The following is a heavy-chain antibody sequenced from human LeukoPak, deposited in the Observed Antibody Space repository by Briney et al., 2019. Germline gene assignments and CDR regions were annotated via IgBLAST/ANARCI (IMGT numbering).Heavy chain of an antibody. D-gene: IGHD2-15*01. CDR2: ISGGGGST. CDR3: AKGSLVAATYNWFDP. J-gene: IGHJ5*02. Sequence: GGSLRLSCAASGFTFSSYAMSRVRQAPGKGLEWVSAISGGGGSTYYADSVKGRFTISRDNSKNTLYLQMNSLRAEDTAVYYCAKGSLVAATYNWFDPWGQGTLVTVSS. CDR1: GFTFSSYA. V-gene: IGHV3-23*01.